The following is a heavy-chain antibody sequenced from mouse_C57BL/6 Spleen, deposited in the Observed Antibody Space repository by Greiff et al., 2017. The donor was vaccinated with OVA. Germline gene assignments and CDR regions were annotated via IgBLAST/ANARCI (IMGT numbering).Heavy chain of an antibody. V-gene: IGHV1-5*01. Sequence: EVQLQQSGTVLARPGASVKMSCKTSGYTFTSYWMHWVKQRPGQGLEWIGAIYPGNSDTSYNQKFKGKAKLTAVTSASTAYMELSSLTNEDSAVYYCTPLLLRSYYFDYWGQGTTLTVSS. D-gene: IGHD1-1*01. CDR2: IYPGNSDT. CDR3: TPLLLRSYYFDY. J-gene: IGHJ2*01. CDR1: GYTFTSYW.